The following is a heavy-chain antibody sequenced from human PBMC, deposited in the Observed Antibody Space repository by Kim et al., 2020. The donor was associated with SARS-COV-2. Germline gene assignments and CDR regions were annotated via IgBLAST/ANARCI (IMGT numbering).Heavy chain of an antibody. Sequence: GGSLRLSCAASGFTFSSYAMHWVRQAPGKGLEWVAVISYDGSNKYYADSVKGRFTISRDNSKNTLYLQMNSLRAEDTAVYYCASLGGSYPVAFDIWGQGTMVTVSS. CDR3: ASLGGSYPVAFDI. CDR2: ISYDGSNK. J-gene: IGHJ3*02. D-gene: IGHD1-26*01. CDR1: GFTFSSYA. V-gene: IGHV3-30-3*01.